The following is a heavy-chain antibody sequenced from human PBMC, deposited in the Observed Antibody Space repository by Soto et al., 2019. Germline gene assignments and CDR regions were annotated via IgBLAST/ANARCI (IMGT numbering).Heavy chain of an antibody. V-gene: IGHV4-4*01. Sequence: PSETLSLTCAVSGGSVSSTQWWTWVRQAPGKGLEWLGEIYHSGNSNYNPSLERRVTLSVDKSKNQFSLNLTSVTAVDTAVYCFGEREPCNPGDLFDYWGQGTLVIVAS. D-gene: IGHD1-1*01. CDR2: IYHSGNS. CDR3: GEREPCNPGDLFDY. J-gene: IGHJ4*02. CDR1: GGSVSSTQW.